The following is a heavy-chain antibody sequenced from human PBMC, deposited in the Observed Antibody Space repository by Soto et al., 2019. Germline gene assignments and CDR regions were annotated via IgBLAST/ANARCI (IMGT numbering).Heavy chain of an antibody. D-gene: IGHD1-7*01. CDR3: ARRRRVPTTIFDY. Sequence: SDTQSLPSTFAGYSIGSRIVHLGRKSQPPGKGLEWIGHIFHTGATYQNPTLKSRLRMSVDTSKNQFSLNLSSVTATDTAVYYCARRRRVPTTIFDYWGQGTLVTVSS. J-gene: IGHJ4*02. CDR1: GYSIGSRIVH. CDR2: IFHTGAT. V-gene: IGHV4-39*01.